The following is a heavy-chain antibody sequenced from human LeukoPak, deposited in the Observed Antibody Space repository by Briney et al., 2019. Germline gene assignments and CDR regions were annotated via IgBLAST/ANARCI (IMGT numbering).Heavy chain of an antibody. Sequence: GGSLRLSCAASGFTFSSYSTNWVRQAPGKGLDWVSYISSSSDTIYYADSVKGRFTISRDSAKNSLYLQMNSLRAEDTAVYYCARVGIAVAGLDYWGQGTLVTVSS. D-gene: IGHD6-19*01. CDR1: GFTFSSYS. CDR2: ISSSSDTI. CDR3: ARVGIAVAGLDY. V-gene: IGHV3-48*01. J-gene: IGHJ4*02.